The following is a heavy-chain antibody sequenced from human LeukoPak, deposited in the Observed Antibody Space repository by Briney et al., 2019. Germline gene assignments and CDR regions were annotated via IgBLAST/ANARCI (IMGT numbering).Heavy chain of an antibody. D-gene: IGHD2-2*01. CDR2: IYYSGST. CDR1: GVSISSYY. V-gene: IGHV4-59*01. CDR3: ARVGPSTKAFDI. Sequence: SETLSLTCTVSGVSISSYYWSWIRQPPGEGLEWIGYIYYSGSTNYNPSLKSRVTISVDTSKNQFSLKLSSVTAADTAVYYCARVGPSTKAFDIWGQGTMVTVSS. J-gene: IGHJ3*02.